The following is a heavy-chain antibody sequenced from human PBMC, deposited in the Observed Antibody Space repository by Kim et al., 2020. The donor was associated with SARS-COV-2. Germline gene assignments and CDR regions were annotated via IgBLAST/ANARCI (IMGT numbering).Heavy chain of an antibody. CDR3: AKMDPHYCRRASRFEYFDY. CDR1: GFTFSSFA. Sequence: GGSLRLSCAASGFTFSSFAMNWVREAPGKGLEWLSGNSGSGGYTYYADSVKGRFTISRDNSKNTLYLQMSSLRAEDTAIYYCAKMDPHYCRRASRFEYFDYWGQGTLVTVSS. V-gene: IGHV3-23*01. CDR2: NSGSGGYT. D-gene: IGHD2-2*01. J-gene: IGHJ4*02.